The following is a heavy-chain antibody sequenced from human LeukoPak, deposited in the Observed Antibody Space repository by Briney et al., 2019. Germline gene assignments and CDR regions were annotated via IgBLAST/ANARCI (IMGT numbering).Heavy chain of an antibody. Sequence: SETLSLTCTVSGGSISRYFWSWIRQPPGKGLEWIGYIYYSGSTNYNPSLKSRVTISVDTSKNQFSLKLSSVTAADTAVYYCARGLPTFETLDIWGRGTMVTVSS. J-gene: IGHJ3*02. CDR1: GGSISRYF. D-gene: IGHD3-9*01. CDR2: IYYSGST. CDR3: ARGLPTFETLDI. V-gene: IGHV4-59*01.